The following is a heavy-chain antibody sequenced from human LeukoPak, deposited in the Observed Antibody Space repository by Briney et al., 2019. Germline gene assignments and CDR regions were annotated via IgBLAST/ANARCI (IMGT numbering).Heavy chain of an antibody. Sequence: PGGSLRLSCAASGFTFSSYAMSWVRQAPGKGLEWVSAISGSGGSTYYADSVEGRFTISRDNSKNTLYLQMNSLRAEDTAVYYCARGLTPEYRTEKVAGTFDYWGQGTLVTVSS. J-gene: IGHJ4*02. V-gene: IGHV3-23*01. CDR1: GFTFSSYA. CDR3: ARGLTPEYRTEKVAGTFDY. CDR2: ISGSGGST. D-gene: IGHD6-19*01.